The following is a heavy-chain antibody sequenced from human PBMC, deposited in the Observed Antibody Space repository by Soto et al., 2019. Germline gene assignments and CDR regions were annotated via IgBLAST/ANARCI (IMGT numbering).Heavy chain of an antibody. V-gene: IGHV3-66*04. Sequence: EVQLVESGGGLVQPGGSLRLSCAASGFTVSSNYMSWVRQAPGKGLEWVSVIYSGGSTYYAGYVKGRFTISRDNSKNTLHLQMNSLRAEDTAVNYCARLVWGIYRYTDYWGQGTLVTVSS. CDR2: IYSGGST. J-gene: IGHJ4*02. D-gene: IGHD3-16*02. CDR1: GFTVSSNY. CDR3: ARLVWGIYRYTDY.